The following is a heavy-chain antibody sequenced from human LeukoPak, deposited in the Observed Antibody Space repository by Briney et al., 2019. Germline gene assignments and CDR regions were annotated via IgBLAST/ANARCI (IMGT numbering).Heavy chain of an antibody. Sequence: SETLSLTCTVSGGSISSGSYYWSWIRQPAGKGLEWIGRIYTSGSTNYNPSLKSRVTISVDTSKNQFSLKLSSVTAADTAVYYCARESPTTIFGVVIGYWGQGTLVTVSS. CDR1: GGSISSGSYY. D-gene: IGHD3-3*01. V-gene: IGHV4-61*02. CDR3: ARESPTTIFGVVIGY. J-gene: IGHJ4*02. CDR2: IYTSGST.